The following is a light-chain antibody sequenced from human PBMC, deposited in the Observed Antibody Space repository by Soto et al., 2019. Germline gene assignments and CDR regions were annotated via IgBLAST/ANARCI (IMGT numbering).Light chain of an antibody. Sequence: EIVMTQSPATLSVSPGERATLSCRASQSVSSNLAWYQQKPGQAPRLLIYGASTRATAIPARLSGSGSGTEFTLGSSSLQSEEGLVFYCPQYNPWSRTFGQGPKVEIK. V-gene: IGKV3-15*01. J-gene: IGKJ1*01. CDR1: QSVSSN. CDR2: GAS. CDR3: PQYNPWSRT.